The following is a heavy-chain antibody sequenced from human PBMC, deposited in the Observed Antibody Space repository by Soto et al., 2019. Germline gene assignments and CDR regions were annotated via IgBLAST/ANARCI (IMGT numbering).Heavy chain of an antibody. D-gene: IGHD5-18*01. Sequence: QVQLVESGGGVVQPGRSLRLSCAASGFTFSSYGMHWVRQAPGKGLEWVAVISYDGSNKYYADSVKGRFTISRDNSKNTLYRQMNSLRAGDTAVYYCAATWDGYSYGDGVYYFDYWGQGTLVTVSS. J-gene: IGHJ4*02. CDR2: ISYDGSNK. CDR1: GFTFSSYG. V-gene: IGHV3-30*03. CDR3: AATWDGYSYGDGVYYFDY.